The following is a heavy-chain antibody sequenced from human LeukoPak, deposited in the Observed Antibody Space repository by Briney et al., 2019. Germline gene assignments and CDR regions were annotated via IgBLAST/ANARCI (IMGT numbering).Heavy chain of an antibody. J-gene: IGHJ4*02. Sequence: SETLSLTCTVSGGSISSSSYYWSWIRQPAGKGLEWIGRIYTSGSTNYNPSLKSRVTMSVDTSKNQFSLKLSSVTAADTAVYYCARGHSLEMATIGGGLYFDYWGQGTLVTVSS. CDR3: ARGHSLEMATIGGGLYFDY. V-gene: IGHV4-61*02. CDR2: IYTSGST. CDR1: GGSISSSSYY. D-gene: IGHD5-24*01.